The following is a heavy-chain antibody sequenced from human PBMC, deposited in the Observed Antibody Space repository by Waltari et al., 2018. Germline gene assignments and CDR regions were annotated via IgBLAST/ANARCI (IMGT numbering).Heavy chain of an antibody. CDR1: GFTFSSSW. CDR2: INEDGSDE. CDR3: ARTTAFES. V-gene: IGHV3-7*01. J-gene: IGHJ4*02. D-gene: IGHD5-18*01. Sequence: EVQVVESGGGLVQPGGSLRLSCAASGFTFSSSWMTWVRQAQGMGLEWVANINEDGSDENYVDSVKGRFTVSRDNAKKSLYLQMSSLRVEDTAVYFCARTTAFESWGQGTLVTVSS.